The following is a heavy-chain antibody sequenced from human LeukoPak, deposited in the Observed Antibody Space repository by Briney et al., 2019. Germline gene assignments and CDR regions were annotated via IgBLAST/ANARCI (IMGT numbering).Heavy chain of an antibody. D-gene: IGHD2-2*02. CDR2: INPNSGGT. CDR3: AREAPDIVVVPAAIPVRVFGEFWFDT. V-gene: IGHV1-2*02. CDR1: GYTFTGYY. Sequence: PRASVKVSCKASGYTFTGYYMHWVRQAPGQGLEWMGWINPNSGGTNYAQKFQGRVTMTRDTTIRTAYMEMSRLRSDDPAVYYCAREAPDIVVVPAAIPVRVFGEFWFDTWGQGTLVTVSS. J-gene: IGHJ5*02.